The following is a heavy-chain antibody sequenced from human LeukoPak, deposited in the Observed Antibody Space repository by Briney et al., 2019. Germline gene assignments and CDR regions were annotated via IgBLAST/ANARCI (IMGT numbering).Heavy chain of an antibody. J-gene: IGHJ4*02. CDR3: ARVGSWYFHFDY. CDR1: GGSISSGGYY. CDR2: IYYSGST. D-gene: IGHD6-13*01. V-gene: IGHV4-31*03. Sequence: PSETLSLTCTVSGGSISSGGYYWSWIRQHPGKGLEWIGYIYYSGSTYYNPSLKSRVTISVDTSKNQFSLKLSSVTAADTAVYYCARVGSWYFHFDYWGQGTLVTVSS.